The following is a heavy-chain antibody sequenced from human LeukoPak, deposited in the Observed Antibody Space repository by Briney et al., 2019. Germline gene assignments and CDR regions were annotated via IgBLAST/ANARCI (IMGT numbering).Heavy chain of an antibody. V-gene: IGHV1-18*01. CDR2: ISAYNGNT. CDR3: ARGYSSSWYLAEYFQH. CDR1: GYTFTSYG. J-gene: IGHJ1*01. D-gene: IGHD6-13*01. Sequence: ASVRVSCKASGYTFTSYGIIWVRQAPGQGLEWMGWISAYNGNTNYAQKLQGRVTMTTDTSTSTAYMELRSLRSDDTAVYYCARGYSSSWYLAEYFQHWGQGTLITVPS.